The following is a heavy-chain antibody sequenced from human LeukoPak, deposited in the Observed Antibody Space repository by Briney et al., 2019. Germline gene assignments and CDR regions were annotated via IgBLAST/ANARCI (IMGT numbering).Heavy chain of an antibody. CDR1: GGSIGSYY. D-gene: IGHD3-22*01. Sequence: PSETLSLTCTVSGGSIGSYYWSWIRQPAGKGLEWIGSIYTSGTINYNPSLKSRITMSVDTSKNQFSLKLSSVTAADTAVYYCARDYFDSSGYRHDVFDIWGQGTMVTVSS. J-gene: IGHJ3*02. CDR2: IYTSGTI. V-gene: IGHV4-4*07. CDR3: ARDYFDSSGYRHDVFDI.